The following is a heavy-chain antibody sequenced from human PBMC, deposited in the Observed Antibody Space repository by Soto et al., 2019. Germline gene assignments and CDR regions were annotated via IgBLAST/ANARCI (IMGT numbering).Heavy chain of an antibody. CDR2: ISSSSSYI. CDR3: AREQTPVRIKGGTGFDP. Sequence: PVWYMRLSCPASGLTFSSYSMNWVRQAPGKGLEWVSSISSSSSYIYYADSVKGRFTISRDNAKNSLYLQMNSLRAEDTAVDYWAREQTPVRIKGGTGFDPWGQGTLVPVFS. D-gene: IGHD3-10*01. V-gene: IGHV3-21*01. CDR1: GLTFSSYS. J-gene: IGHJ5*02.